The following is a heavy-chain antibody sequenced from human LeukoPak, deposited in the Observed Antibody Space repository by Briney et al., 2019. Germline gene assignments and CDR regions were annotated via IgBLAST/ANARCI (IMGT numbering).Heavy chain of an antibody. CDR3: ARNTYYYDSSGPIDY. V-gene: IGHV1-18*01. CDR2: ISAYNGNT. D-gene: IGHD3-22*01. CDR1: GYTSTSYG. Sequence: ASVKVSCKASGYTSTSYGISWVRQAPGQGLEWMGWISAYNGNTNYAQKLQGRVTMTTDTSTSTAYMELRGLRSDDTAVYYCARNTYYYDSSGPIDYWGQGTLVTVSS. J-gene: IGHJ4*02.